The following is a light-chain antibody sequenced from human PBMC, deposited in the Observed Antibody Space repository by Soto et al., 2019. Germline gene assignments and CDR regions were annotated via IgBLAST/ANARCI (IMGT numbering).Light chain of an antibody. CDR2: EVS. CDR1: SSDVGGYNF. J-gene: IGLJ3*02. Sequence: QSALTQPASVSGSPGQSITISCTGTSSDVGGYNFVSWYQQHPNKAPKLMIYEVSNRPSGVSNRFSGSKSGNTASLTISGLQAEDEADYYCSSYRSGSTPGVFGGGTKLTVL. CDR3: SSYRSGSTPGV. V-gene: IGLV2-14*01.